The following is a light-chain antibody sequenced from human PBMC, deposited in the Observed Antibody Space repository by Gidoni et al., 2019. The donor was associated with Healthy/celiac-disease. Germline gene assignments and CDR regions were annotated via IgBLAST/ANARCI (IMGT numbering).Light chain of an antibody. CDR2: STS. CDR3: LLYYGGAQLGV. Sequence: QTVVTQEPSLTVSPGGTVTRTCASSTGAVTSGYYPNWFQQEPGQAPRALIYSTSNKPSWTPARFPGSLLGGKAALTLSGVQPEDEAEYFFLLYYGGAQLGVFGGGTKLTVL. V-gene: IGLV7-43*01. CDR1: TGAVTSGYY. J-gene: IGLJ3*02.